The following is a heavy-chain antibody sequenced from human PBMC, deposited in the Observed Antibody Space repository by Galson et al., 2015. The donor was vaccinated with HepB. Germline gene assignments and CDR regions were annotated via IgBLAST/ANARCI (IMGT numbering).Heavy chain of an antibody. D-gene: IGHD6-19*01. V-gene: IGHV3-23*01. CDR3: AKDYSPSPYSSGWD. J-gene: IGHJ4*02. CDR1: GFTFSSYA. CDR2: VSGSGGST. Sequence: SLRLSCAASGFTFSSYAMSWVRQAPGKGLEWVSAVSGSGGSTYYADPVKGRFTISRDNSKNTLYLQMNSLRAEDTAVYYCAKDYSPSPYSSGWDWGQGTLVTVSS.